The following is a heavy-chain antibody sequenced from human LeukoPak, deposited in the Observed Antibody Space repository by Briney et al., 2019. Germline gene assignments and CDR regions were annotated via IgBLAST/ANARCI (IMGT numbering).Heavy chain of an antibody. CDR3: ARDGGCTTGNRFANWFDP. J-gene: IGHJ5*02. V-gene: IGHV4-59*01. D-gene: IGHD2-8*01. CDR2: IYYTGST. Sequence: SETLSLTCTVSGGSISYYYWSWIRQPPGKGLEWIGYIYYTGSTKYNPSLNSRVNISLDMSKNQFSLKLTAVTAADTAVYYCARDGGCTTGNRFANWFDPWGQGSLVTVSS. CDR1: GGSISYYY.